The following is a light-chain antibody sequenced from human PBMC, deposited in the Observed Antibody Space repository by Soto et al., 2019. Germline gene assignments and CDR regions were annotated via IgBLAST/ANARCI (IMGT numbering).Light chain of an antibody. CDR2: GAS. Sequence: EIVLTQSPGTLSLSQGERATLYCRASQSVSNNYLARYQQKPGQAPMSLMYGASSRATRIPDRFSGSRSVKDLTLTISRLKPEDYAVYYCEHYGRSPVSFSHGNKVDIK. CDR1: QSVSNNY. V-gene: IGKV3-20*01. CDR3: EHYGRSPVS. J-gene: IGKJ3*01.